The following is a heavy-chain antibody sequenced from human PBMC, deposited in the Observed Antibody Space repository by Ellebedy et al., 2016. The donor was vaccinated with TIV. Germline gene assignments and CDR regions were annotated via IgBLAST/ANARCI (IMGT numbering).Heavy chain of an antibody. CDR3: ARDDHYYDSSGYYLNTNDAFDI. V-gene: IGHV3-66*01. J-gene: IGHJ3*02. CDR2: IYSGGST. D-gene: IGHD3-22*01. CDR1: GFTFSSYA. Sequence: GGSLRLXXAASGFTFSSYAMSWVRQAPGKGLEWVSVIYSGGSTYYADSVKGRFTISRDNAKNSLYLQMNSLRAEDTAVYYCARDDHYYDSSGYYLNTNDAFDIWGQGTMVTVSS.